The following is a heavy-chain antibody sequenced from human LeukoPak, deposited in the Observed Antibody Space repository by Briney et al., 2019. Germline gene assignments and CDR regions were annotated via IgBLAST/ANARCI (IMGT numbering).Heavy chain of an antibody. CDR3: ARGGSGWYRYFDY. D-gene: IGHD6-19*01. V-gene: IGHV4-59*01. J-gene: IGHJ4*02. CDR1: GGSISSYY. Sequence: SETLSLTCTVSGGSISSYYWSWIRQPPGEGLEWIGYIYYSGSTNYNPSLKSRVTISVDTSKNQFSLKLSSVTAADTAVYYCARGGSGWYRYFDYWGQGTLVTVSS. CDR2: IYYSGST.